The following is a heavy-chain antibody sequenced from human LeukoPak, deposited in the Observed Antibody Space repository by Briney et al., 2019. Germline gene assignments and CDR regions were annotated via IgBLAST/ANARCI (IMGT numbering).Heavy chain of an antibody. CDR2: ISSSSSYI. Sequence: PGGSLRLSCAASGFTFSSYWMSWVRQAPGKGLEWVSSISSSSSYIYYADSVKGRFTISRDNAKNSLYLQMNSLRAEDTAVYYCARGGVEMATIPFDYWGQGTLVTVSS. V-gene: IGHV3-21*01. CDR1: GFTFSSYW. CDR3: ARGGVEMATIPFDY. D-gene: IGHD5-24*01. J-gene: IGHJ4*02.